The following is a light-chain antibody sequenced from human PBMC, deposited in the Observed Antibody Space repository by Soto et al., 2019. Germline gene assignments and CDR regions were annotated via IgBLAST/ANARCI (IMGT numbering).Light chain of an antibody. CDR1: QDITDY. V-gene: IGKV1-33*01. J-gene: IGKJ4*01. CDR2: DAS. Sequence: DIQMTHSPSSLAASVGDRGTITCQASQDITDYLTWFQQIPGKAPKLLISDASNLETGVPSRFSGSGSGTDFSFTISSLQPEDIATYFCQQYDNFPLTFGGGTKGDIK. CDR3: QQYDNFPLT.